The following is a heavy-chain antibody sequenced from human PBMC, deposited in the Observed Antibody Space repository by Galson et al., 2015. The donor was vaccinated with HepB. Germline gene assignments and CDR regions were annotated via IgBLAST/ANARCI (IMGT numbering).Heavy chain of an antibody. CDR1: GFSFSSYW. V-gene: IGHV3-7*03. CDR2: INQDGSEK. CDR3: ARRETTQNWFDP. Sequence: SLRLSCAASGFSFSSYWMSWVRQAPGKGLEWVATINQDGSEKYYVDSVKGRFTMSRDSAKNPLYLQMDSLRAEDTAVYYCARRETTQNWFDPWGQGTLVTVSS. D-gene: IGHD4-11*01. J-gene: IGHJ5*02.